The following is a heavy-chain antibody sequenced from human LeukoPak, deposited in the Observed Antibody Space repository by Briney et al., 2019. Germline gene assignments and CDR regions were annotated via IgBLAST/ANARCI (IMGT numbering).Heavy chain of an antibody. J-gene: IGHJ4*02. CDR1: GGSISSYY. V-gene: IGHV4-59*08. CDR3: ARAGYNRGLLVDY. D-gene: IGHD5-24*01. CDR2: MYYSGST. Sequence: SETLSLTFTVSGGSISSYYWSWIRQPPGKGLEWIGYMYYSGSTNYNPSLKSRVTISVDTSKNQFSLKLSSVTAADTAVYYCARAGYNRGLLVDYWGQGTLVTVSS.